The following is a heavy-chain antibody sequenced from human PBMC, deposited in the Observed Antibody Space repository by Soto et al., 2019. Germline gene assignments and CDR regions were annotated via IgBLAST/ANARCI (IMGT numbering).Heavy chain of an antibody. D-gene: IGHD3-10*01. V-gene: IGHV3-30-3*01. J-gene: IGHJ4*02. Sequence: QVQLVESGGGVVQPGRSLRLSCAASGFTFSSYAMHWVRQAPGKGLEWVAVISYDGSNKYYADSVKGRFTISRDNSKNTLYPQMNSLRAEDTAVYYCARDEGPVTMVRGVASFDYWGQGTLVTVSS. CDR3: ARDEGPVTMVRGVASFDY. CDR2: ISYDGSNK. CDR1: GFTFSSYA.